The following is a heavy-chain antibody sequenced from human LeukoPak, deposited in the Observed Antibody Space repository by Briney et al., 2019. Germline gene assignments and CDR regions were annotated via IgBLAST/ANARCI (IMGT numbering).Heavy chain of an antibody. J-gene: IGHJ5*02. D-gene: IGHD6-13*01. Sequence: PSETLSLTCAVYGGSFSGYYWSWLRQPPGKGLEWLGEINHSGSTNYNPSLKSRVTISVDTSKNQFSLTLSSGTGADPAVYYCATSFASSSWYRNWFDPWGQGTLVTVSS. CDR2: INHSGST. CDR3: ATSFASSSWYRNWFDP. V-gene: IGHV4-34*01. CDR1: GGSFSGYY.